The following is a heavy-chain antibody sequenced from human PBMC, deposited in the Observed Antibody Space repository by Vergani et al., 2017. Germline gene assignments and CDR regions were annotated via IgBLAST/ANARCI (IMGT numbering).Heavy chain of an antibody. Sequence: QVQLVESGGGVVQPGGSLRLSCAASGFTFSSYGMHWVRQAPGKGLEWVAFIRYDGSNKYYADSVKGRFTISRDNSKHTLYLQMNSLRAEDTAVYYCAKDPGYCSGGSCSGYWGQGTLVTVSS. V-gene: IGHV3-30*02. J-gene: IGHJ4*02. CDR1: GFTFSSYG. CDR2: IRYDGSNK. CDR3: AKDPGYCSGGSCSGY. D-gene: IGHD2-15*01.